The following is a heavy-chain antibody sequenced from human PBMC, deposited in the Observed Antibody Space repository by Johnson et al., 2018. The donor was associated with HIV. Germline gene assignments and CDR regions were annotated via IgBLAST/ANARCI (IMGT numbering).Heavy chain of an antibody. D-gene: IGHD5-18*01. CDR2: ISYDGKNK. V-gene: IGHV3-30*18. Sequence: QVQLVESGGGVVQPGRSLRLSCAASGFTFSSYGMHWVRQAPGKGLEWVAVISYDGKNKYYADSVKGRFTIYRDKSKNTMYQQMNSLRDEDTAVYHCAKERLLHDAFDFWGQGTMVTVSS. CDR1: GFTFSSYG. CDR3: AKERLLHDAFDF. J-gene: IGHJ3*01.